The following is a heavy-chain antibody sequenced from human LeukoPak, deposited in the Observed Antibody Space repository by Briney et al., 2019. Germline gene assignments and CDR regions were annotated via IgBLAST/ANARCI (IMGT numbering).Heavy chain of an antibody. V-gene: IGHV1-69*05. CDR2: IIPIFGTA. D-gene: IGHD2-2*01. CDR1: GGTFSSYA. J-gene: IGHJ4*02. CDR3: VAICSSTTCYYYFDY. Sequence: GASVKVSCKASGGTFSSYAISWVRQAPGQGLEWMGGIIPIFGTANYAQKFQGRVTITTDESTSTAYMELSSLRSEDTAVYYCVAICSSTTCYYYFDYWGQGTLVTVSS.